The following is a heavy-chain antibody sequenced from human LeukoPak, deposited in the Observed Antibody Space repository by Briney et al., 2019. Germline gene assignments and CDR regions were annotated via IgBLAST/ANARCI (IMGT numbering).Heavy chain of an antibody. J-gene: IGHJ3*02. Sequence: ASVKVSCKASGYTFTSYGISWVRQAPGQGLEWMGWISAYNGNTNYAQKLQGRVTMTTDTSTSTAYMELRSLRSDDTAVYYCAREDRYCSGGSCYALTVGAFDIWGQGTMVTVSS. D-gene: IGHD2-15*01. CDR2: ISAYNGNT. CDR3: AREDRYCSGGSCYALTVGAFDI. CDR1: GYTFTSYG. V-gene: IGHV1-18*01.